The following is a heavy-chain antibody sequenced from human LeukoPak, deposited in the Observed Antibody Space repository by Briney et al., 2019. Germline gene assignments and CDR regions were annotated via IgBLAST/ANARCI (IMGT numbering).Heavy chain of an antibody. Sequence: AGSLRLSCAASGFTCSDYYMSWIRQAPGKGLKWVSYISSSSSYTNYADSVKVRFTISRDNGKNSLSLQMNSLRAEATAVYSWARDIWGTPNGVDGFDLWGEGTMVTVSS. CDR1: GFTCSDYY. CDR3: ARDIWGTPNGVDGFDL. V-gene: IGHV3-11*05. CDR2: ISSSSSYT. D-gene: IGHD7-27*01. J-gene: IGHJ3*01.